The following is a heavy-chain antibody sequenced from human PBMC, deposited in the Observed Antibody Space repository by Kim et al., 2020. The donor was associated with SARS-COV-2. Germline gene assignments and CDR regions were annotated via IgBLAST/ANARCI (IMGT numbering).Heavy chain of an antibody. CDR2: ISAYNGNT. Sequence: ASVKVSCKASGYTFTSYGISWVRQAPGQGLEWMGWISAYNGNTNYAQKLQGRVTMTTDTSTSTAYMELRSLRSDDTAVYYCARVMITFGGVIVRYFDYWGQGTLVTVSS. J-gene: IGHJ4*02. CDR3: ARVMITFGGVIVRYFDY. D-gene: IGHD3-16*02. V-gene: IGHV1-18*01. CDR1: GYTFTSYG.